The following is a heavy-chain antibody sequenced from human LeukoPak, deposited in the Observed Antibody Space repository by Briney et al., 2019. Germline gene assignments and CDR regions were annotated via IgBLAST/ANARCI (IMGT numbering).Heavy chain of an antibody. CDR2: INHSGST. Sequence: SETLSLTCAVYGGSFSGYYWSWFRQPPGKGLEWIGEINHSGSTNYNPSLKSRVTISVDTSKNQFSLKLSSVTAADTAVYYCARRGANYGDAGWFDPWGQGTLVTVSS. J-gene: IGHJ5*02. V-gene: IGHV4-34*01. CDR3: ARRGANYGDAGWFDP. D-gene: IGHD4-17*01. CDR1: GGSFSGYY.